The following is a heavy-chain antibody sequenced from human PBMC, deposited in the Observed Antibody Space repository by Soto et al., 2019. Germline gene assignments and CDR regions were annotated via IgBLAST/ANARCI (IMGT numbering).Heavy chain of an antibody. V-gene: IGHV5-51*01. Sequence: GESLKISCKGSGYSFTSYWIGWVRQMPGKGLEWMGIIYPGDSDTRYSPSFQGQVTISADKSISTAYLQWSSLKASDTAMYYCARVYPPPFVVVAATSHYYYMDVWGKGTTVTVSS. CDR2: IYPGDSDT. CDR3: ARVYPPPFVVVAATSHYYYMDV. CDR1: GYSFTSYW. J-gene: IGHJ6*03. D-gene: IGHD2-15*01.